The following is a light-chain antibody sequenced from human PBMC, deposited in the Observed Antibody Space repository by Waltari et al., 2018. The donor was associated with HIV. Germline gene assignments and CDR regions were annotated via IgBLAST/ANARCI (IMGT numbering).Light chain of an antibody. CDR1: SSDVVGYNY. J-gene: IGLJ1*01. V-gene: IGLV2-8*01. CDR2: EVS. CDR3: SSYAGNNNFV. Sequence: QSALTQPPSAPGSPRQSVTISCTGTSSDVVGYNYVFWYQQHPGKAPKLIIYEVSKRPSGVPDRFSCSKSGNTASLTASGLQADDEADYYCSSYAGNNNFVFGTGTKVTVL.